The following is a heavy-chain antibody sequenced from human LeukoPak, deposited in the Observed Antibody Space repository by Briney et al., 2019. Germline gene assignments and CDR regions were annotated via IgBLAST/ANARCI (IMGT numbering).Heavy chain of an antibody. CDR2: IYHSGST. Sequence: PSETLSLTCTVSGGSISTSIYYWGWIRQPPGKGLEWIGEIYHSGSTNYNPSLKSRVTISVDKSKNQFSLKLSSVTAADTAVYCCARVRRYYGSGSYFDYWGQGTLVTVSS. V-gene: IGHV4-39*07. CDR3: ARVRRYYGSGSYFDY. CDR1: GGSISTSIYY. D-gene: IGHD3-10*01. J-gene: IGHJ4*02.